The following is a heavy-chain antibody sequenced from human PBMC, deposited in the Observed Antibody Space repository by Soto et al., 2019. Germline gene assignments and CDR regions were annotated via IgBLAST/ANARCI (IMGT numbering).Heavy chain of an antibody. J-gene: IGHJ4*01. CDR2: ISGSGGST. CDR1: GGTLSSYA. Sequence: RLSLRHSSAASGGTLSSYAINWFRQPPGKELEWVSAISGSGGSTYYADSGKGRFTISRDNSKNTLYLQMNSLRAEDTAVYYCAKDRFFGLVIIIYYCSQRTLVTVSS. D-gene: IGHD3-9*01. CDR3: AKDRFFGLVIIIYY. V-gene: IGHV3-23*01.